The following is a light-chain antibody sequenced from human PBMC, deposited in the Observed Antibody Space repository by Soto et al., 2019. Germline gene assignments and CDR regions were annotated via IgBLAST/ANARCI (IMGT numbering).Light chain of an antibody. CDR3: QHYSLYSPWT. CDR2: GAS. J-gene: IGKJ1*01. Sequence: EIVLTQSPGTLSLSPGERATLSCRASQSVSSSYLAWYQQKPGQAPRLLIYGASSRATGIPDRFSGSGSGTDFTLTISSLQPDDSATYYCQHYSLYSPWTFGQGTKVDI. CDR1: QSVSSSY. V-gene: IGKV3-20*01.